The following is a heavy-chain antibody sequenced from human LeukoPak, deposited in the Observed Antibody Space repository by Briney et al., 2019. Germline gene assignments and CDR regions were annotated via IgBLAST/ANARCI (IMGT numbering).Heavy chain of an antibody. Sequence: GGSLRLSCAASGFTFSSYSMNLVRQAPGKGLEWVSYISSSSSTIYYADSVKGRFTISRDNAKNSLYLQMNSLRAEDTAVYYCARGVTSIDYWGQGTLVTVSS. J-gene: IGHJ4*02. CDR3: ARGVTSIDY. V-gene: IGHV3-48*01. CDR2: ISSSSSTI. D-gene: IGHD4-17*01. CDR1: GFTFSSYS.